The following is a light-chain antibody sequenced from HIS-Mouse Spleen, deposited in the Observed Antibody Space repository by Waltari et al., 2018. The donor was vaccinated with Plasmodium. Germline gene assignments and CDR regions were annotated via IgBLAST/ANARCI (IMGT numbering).Light chain of an antibody. CDR1: QSVSSY. CDR2: DAS. Sequence: EIVFTQSAATLSLSPGERATLSCRASQSVSSYLAWYQQKPGQAPSLLIYDASNRATGIPARFSGSGSGTDFTLTISSLEPEDFAVYYCQQRSNWPPLTFGGGTKVEIK. CDR3: QQRSNWPPLT. V-gene: IGKV3-11*01. J-gene: IGKJ4*01.